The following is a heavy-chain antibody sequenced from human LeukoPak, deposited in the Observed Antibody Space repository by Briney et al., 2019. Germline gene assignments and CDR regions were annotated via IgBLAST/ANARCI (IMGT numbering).Heavy chain of an antibody. CDR1: GESFSGYY. Sequence: PSETLSLTCGFYGESFSGYYWSWVRQPPGKGLEWVGYIYYSGSTYYNPSLKSRVTISVDTSKNQFSLQLSSVTAADTAVYYCARASPPNDSSGYYYGLSTWFDPWGQGTLVTVSS. J-gene: IGHJ5*02. CDR2: IYYSGST. V-gene: IGHV4-34*09. D-gene: IGHD3-22*01. CDR3: ARASPPNDSSGYYYGLSTWFDP.